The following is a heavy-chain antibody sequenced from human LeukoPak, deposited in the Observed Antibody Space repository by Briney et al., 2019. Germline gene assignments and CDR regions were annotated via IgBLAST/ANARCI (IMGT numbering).Heavy chain of an antibody. V-gene: IGHV3-48*02. Sequence: PGGSLRLSCAASGFTFSTYSMNWVRQAPGKGLVWVSYISTGSSAIYYTDSVKGRFTISRDNAKNSLYLQMNSLRDEDTAVYYCARDVYFAFDIWGQGTMVSVSS. CDR1: GFTFSTYS. CDR2: ISTGSSAI. CDR3: ARDVYFAFDI. J-gene: IGHJ3*02. D-gene: IGHD5/OR15-5a*01.